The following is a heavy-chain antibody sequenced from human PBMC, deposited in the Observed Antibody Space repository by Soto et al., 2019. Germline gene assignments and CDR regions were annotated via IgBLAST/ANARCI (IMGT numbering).Heavy chain of an antibody. Sequence: EVQLVESGGGLVQPGRSLRLSCAASGFTFDDYAMHWVRQAPGKGLEWVSGISWNSGSIGYADSVKGRFTISRDNAKNSLYLQMNSLGAEGPALYYRAKDISPDWDVVVVAATALLDYWGQGTLVTVSS. CDR1: GFTFDDYA. V-gene: IGHV3-9*01. CDR3: AKDISPDWDVVVVAATALLDY. J-gene: IGHJ4*02. D-gene: IGHD2-15*01. CDR2: ISWNSGSI.